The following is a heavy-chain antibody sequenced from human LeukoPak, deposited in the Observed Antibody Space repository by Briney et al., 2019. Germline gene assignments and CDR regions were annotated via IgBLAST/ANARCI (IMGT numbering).Heavy chain of an antibody. J-gene: IGHJ4*02. V-gene: IGHV3-23*01. CDR2: LSGSDTIP. CDR3: TKFDAPSGRENY. Sequence: PARSLRPSCAASGFPFSRYAMNWVRQAPGKGLEWVSTLSGSDTIPYYADSVKGRFTISRDNSKNTLYMQMNSLRAEDTAVYYCTKFDAPSGRENYWGQGTLVTVSS. CDR1: GFPFSRYA.